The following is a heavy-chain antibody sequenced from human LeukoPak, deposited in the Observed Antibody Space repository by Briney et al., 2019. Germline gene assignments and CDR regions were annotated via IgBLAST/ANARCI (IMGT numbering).Heavy chain of an antibody. CDR2: ISSSGSTI. V-gene: IGHV3-48*03. CDR3: ARDGVGIAAAATKKLDY. J-gene: IGHJ4*02. CDR1: GFTFSSYE. Sequence: GSLRLSCAASGFTFSSYEMNWVRQAPGKGLEWVSYISSSGSTIYYADSVKGRFTVSRDNAKNSLYLQMNSLRAEDTAVYYCARDGVGIAAAATKKLDYWGQGTLVTVSS. D-gene: IGHD6-13*01.